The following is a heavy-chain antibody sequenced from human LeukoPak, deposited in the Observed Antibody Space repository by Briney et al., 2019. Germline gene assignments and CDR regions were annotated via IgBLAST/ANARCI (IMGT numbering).Heavy chain of an antibody. CDR2: ISSNGGST. CDR3: ARESYYDSSGFDDAFDI. V-gene: IGHV3-64*01. D-gene: IGHD3-22*01. J-gene: IGHJ3*02. CDR1: GFTFSSYA. Sequence: GGSLRLSCAASGFTFSSYAMHWVRQAPGKGLEYVSAISSNGGSTYYANSVKGRFTISRDNSKNTLYLQMGSLRAEDMAVYYCARESYYDSSGFDDAFDIWGQGTMVTVSS.